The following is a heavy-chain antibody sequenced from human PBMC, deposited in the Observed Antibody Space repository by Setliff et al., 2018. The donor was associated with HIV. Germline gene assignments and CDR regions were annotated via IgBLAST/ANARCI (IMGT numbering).Heavy chain of an antibody. CDR1: GVSFSGDY. Sequence: PSETLSLTCAVSGVSFSGDYWSWVRQPPGKGLEWLAEVHPSGSINYNSSLKSRVAIAVDTSNNQFSLAMTSVTAADTAVYYGARGRDWAKTGDFWGQGALVTVSS. CDR2: VHPSGSI. CDR3: ARGRDWAKTGDF. V-gene: IGHV4-34*01. D-gene: IGHD3-9*01. J-gene: IGHJ4*02.